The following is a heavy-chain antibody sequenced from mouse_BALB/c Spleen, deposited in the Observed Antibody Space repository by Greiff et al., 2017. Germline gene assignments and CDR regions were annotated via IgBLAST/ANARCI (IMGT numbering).Heavy chain of an antibody. Sequence: ESGPGLVAPSQSLSITCTVSGFSLTSYDISWIRQPPGKGLEWLGVIWTGGGTNYNSAFMSRLSISKDNSKSQVFLKMNSLQTDDTAIYYCVRDGYGAMDYWGQGTSVTVSS. D-gene: IGHD2-2*01. V-gene: IGHV2-9-2*01. CDR2: IWTGGGT. J-gene: IGHJ4*01. CDR1: GFSLTSYD. CDR3: VRDGYGAMDY.